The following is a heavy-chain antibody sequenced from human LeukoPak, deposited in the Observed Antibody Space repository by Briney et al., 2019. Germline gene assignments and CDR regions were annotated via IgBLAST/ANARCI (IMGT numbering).Heavy chain of an antibody. CDR1: GFTFSGCA. Sequence: PGASLRLSCATSGFTFSGCAMNWVRLAPGKGLQWVSTITGSGARSYYADSVKGRFTISRDNSQNTLYLQMNSLRAEDTAVYYCAKATSESSGYKFDSWGQGTLVTVSS. J-gene: IGHJ4*02. CDR3: AKATSESSGYKFDS. CDR2: ITGSGARS. D-gene: IGHD3-22*01. V-gene: IGHV3-23*01.